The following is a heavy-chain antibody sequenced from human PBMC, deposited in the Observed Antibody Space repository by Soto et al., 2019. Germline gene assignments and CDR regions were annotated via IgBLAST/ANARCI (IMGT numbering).Heavy chain of an antibody. CDR2: IYYRADP. V-gene: IGHV4-61*08. J-gene: IGHJ4*02. CDR3: ARLGGYYQALDS. D-gene: IGHD3-22*01. CDR1: GGSISSGGYS. Sequence: SETLSLTCAVSGGSISSGGYSWSWIRQPPGKGLEWIGYIYYRADPNYNPSLKSRVTISVDTSKNQFSLKLSSVTAADTAVYYCARLGGYYQALDSWGQGTLVTVSS.